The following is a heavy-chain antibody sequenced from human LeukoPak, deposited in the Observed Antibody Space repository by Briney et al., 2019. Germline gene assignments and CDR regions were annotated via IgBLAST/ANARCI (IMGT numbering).Heavy chain of an antibody. CDR2: IYPGDSDT. Sequence: GESLKISCKASGYTFTNYWIGWVRQMPGKGLEWMGIIYPGDSDTRYSPSFRGQVIISADKSIRTAYLQWTSLKASDTAMYYCARHTGEGSHFQHWGQGSLVTVSS. D-gene: IGHD3-16*01. CDR1: GYTFTNYW. J-gene: IGHJ1*01. CDR3: ARHTGEGSHFQH. V-gene: IGHV5-51*01.